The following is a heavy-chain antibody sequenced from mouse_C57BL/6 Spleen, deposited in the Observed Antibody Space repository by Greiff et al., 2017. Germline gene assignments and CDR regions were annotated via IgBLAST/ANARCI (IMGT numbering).Heavy chain of an antibody. CDR2: ISSGGSYT. CDR1: GYTFSSYG. D-gene: IGHD2-3*01. Sequence: EVKVVESGGDLVKPGGSLKLSCAASGYTFSSYGMSWVRQTPDKRLEWVATISSGGSYTDYPDSVKGRFTISGDNAKNTRYLQMSSLTSEDTAMYYGARLRDGYYRYVEVWGTGTTVTVSS. J-gene: IGHJ1*03. CDR3: ARLRDGYYRYVEV. V-gene: IGHV5-6*01.